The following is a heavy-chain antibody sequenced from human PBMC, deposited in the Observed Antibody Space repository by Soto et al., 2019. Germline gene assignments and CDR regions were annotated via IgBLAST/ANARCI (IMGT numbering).Heavy chain of an antibody. V-gene: IGHV4-30-4*01. CDR3: PRGGVNGDYYHYGMAV. CDR1: GGSISSGDYY. Sequence: SLSLTCTVSGGSISSGDYYWSWIRQPPGKGLEWIGYIYYSGSTYYNPSLKSRVTISVDTSKNQFSLKLSSVTAADTAVYYCPRGGVNGDYYHYGMAVSAQGTTVPVSS. D-gene: IGHD2-8*01. CDR2: IYYSGST. J-gene: IGHJ6*02.